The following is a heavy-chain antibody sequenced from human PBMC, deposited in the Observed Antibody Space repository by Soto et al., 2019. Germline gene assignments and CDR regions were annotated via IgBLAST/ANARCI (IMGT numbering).Heavy chain of an antibody. CDR1: GNIFTSYG. CDR3: ARDTSDYFDY. CDR2: ISAYNGNT. Sequence: AKVSCKASGNIFTSYGISWVRQAPGQGREWMGWISAYNGNTNYAQKLQGRVTMTTDTSTSTAYMELRSLRSDDAAVYYCARDTSDYFDYWGQGTLVTASS. J-gene: IGHJ4*02. V-gene: IGHV1-18*04. D-gene: IGHD2-2*01.